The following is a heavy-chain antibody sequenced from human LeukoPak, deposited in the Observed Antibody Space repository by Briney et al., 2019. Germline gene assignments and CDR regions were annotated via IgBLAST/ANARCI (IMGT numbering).Heavy chain of an antibody. Sequence: ASVKVSCKASGYTFTGYYMHWVRQAPGQGLEWMGIINPSGGSTSYAQKFQGRVTMTRDTSTSTVYMELSSLRSEDTAVYYCARVRAVRAFFDYWGQGTLVTVSS. CDR3: ARVRAVRAFFDY. CDR1: GYTFTGYY. J-gene: IGHJ4*02. V-gene: IGHV1-46*01. D-gene: IGHD1-26*01. CDR2: INPSGGST.